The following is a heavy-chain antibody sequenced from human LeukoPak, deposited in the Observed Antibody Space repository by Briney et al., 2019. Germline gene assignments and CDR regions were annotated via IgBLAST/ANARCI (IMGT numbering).Heavy chain of an antibody. CDR3: ITSSRGYSSGWFPNYFDY. CDR1: GFIFSDHF. CDR2: TKNKLNNYIT. J-gene: IGHJ4*02. D-gene: IGHD6-19*01. V-gene: IGHV3-72*01. Sequence: GGSLRLSCAVSGFIFSDHFMDWVRQAPGKGLEWVGRTKNKLNNYITEYAASVKGRFTISRDDSKSSLYLQMNSLETEDTAVYYCITSSRGYSSGWFPNYFDYWGQGTLVTVSS.